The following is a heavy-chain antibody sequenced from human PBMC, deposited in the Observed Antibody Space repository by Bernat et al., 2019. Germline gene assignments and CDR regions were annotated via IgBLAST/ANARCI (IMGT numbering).Heavy chain of an antibody. D-gene: IGHD2-2*01. CDR1: GFTFDDYA. CDR3: AKDTGSSTSSLSYMDV. CDR2: ISWNSGSI. Sequence: EVQLVESGGGLVQPGRSLRLSCAASGFTFDDYAMHWVRQAPGKGLEWVSGISWNSGSIGYADSVKGRFTISGDNAKNSLYLQMNSLRAEDTALYYCAKDTGSSTSSLSYMDVWGKGTTVTVSS. V-gene: IGHV3-9*01. J-gene: IGHJ6*03.